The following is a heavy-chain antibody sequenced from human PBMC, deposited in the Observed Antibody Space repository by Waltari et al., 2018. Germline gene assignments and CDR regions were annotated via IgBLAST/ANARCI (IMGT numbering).Heavy chain of an antibody. CDR3: AGAPPWRGGLHYGVEV. J-gene: IGHJ6*02. Sequence: EVQLVESGGGPVKPGGSLRLSCAASGFTFSTYGINWVRPAPGRGLEWVSSSSGDSSHINYADSVGGRFTISRDNTKNSLYLAMNSLRVEDTAVYYCAGAPPWRGGLHYGVEVWGQGTTVTVSS. D-gene: IGHD3-16*01. CDR1: GFTFSTYG. V-gene: IGHV3-21*02. CDR2: SSGDSSHI.